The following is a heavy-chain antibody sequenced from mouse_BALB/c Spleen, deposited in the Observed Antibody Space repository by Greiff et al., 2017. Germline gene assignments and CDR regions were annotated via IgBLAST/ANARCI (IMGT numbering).Heavy chain of an antibody. CDR1: GFTFSSYT. J-gene: IGHJ3*01. CDR3: ARGHDGYWAWFAY. V-gene: IGHV5-9*04. D-gene: IGHD2-3*01. CDR2: ISSGSSTI. Sequence: EVKVVESGGGLVKPGGSLKLSCAASGFTFSSYTMSWVRQTPEKRLEWVATISSGSSTIYYADTVKGRFTISRDNPKNTLFLQMTSLRSEDTAMYYCARGHDGYWAWFAYWGQGTLVTVSA.